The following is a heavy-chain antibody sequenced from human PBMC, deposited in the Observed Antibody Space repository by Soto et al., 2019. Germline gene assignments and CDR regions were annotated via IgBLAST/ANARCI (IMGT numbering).Heavy chain of an antibody. V-gene: IGHV4-59*08. J-gene: IGHJ4*02. CDR3: ARLGGYYQALDH. CDR2: VYYTGTT. D-gene: IGHD3-3*01. Sequence: SETLSLTCTVSGDSISPHDLTWVRRPPGKGLEWVGYVYYTGTTMYNPSLKSRLTISVDRSKNQVSLNLTSVTAADTAVYYCARLGGYYQALDHWSQGTLVTVSS. CDR1: GDSISPHD.